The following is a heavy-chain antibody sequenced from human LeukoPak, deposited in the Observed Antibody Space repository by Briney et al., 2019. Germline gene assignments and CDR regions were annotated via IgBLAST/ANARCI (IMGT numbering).Heavy chain of an antibody. V-gene: IGHV4-39*01. Sequence: SETLSPTCSVSDAFISSNGYYLGWIPPPPRKGLEWVASIYHSGSAYYNPSLKSRVSISVDTSTNQFSLKVSSVTAADTAVYYCARLRGYSYGYLDYWGQGILVTVSS. CDR2: IYHSGSA. D-gene: IGHD5-18*01. CDR3: ARLRGYSYGYLDY. J-gene: IGHJ4*02. CDR1: DAFISSNGYY.